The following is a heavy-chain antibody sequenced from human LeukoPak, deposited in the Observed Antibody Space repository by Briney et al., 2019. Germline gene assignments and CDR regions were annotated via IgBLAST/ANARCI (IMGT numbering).Heavy chain of an antibody. CDR3: AGGIAMVRGGDV. J-gene: IGHJ6*04. CDR2: IKQDGSEK. D-gene: IGHD3-10*01. CDR1: GLTFSTYW. Sequence: GGSLRLSCAASGLTFSTYWMTWVRQAPGKGLEWAANIKQDGSEKNYVDSVKGRFTISRDNAKNSLYLQMNSLSVEDTAVYYCAGGIAMVRGGDVWGKGTTVTVSS. V-gene: IGHV3-7*01.